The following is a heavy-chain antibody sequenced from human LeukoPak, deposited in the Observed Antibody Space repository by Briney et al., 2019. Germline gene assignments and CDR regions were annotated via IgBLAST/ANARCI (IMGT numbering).Heavy chain of an antibody. CDR3: VRGDWYFEA. D-gene: IGHD2-21*01. CDR1: GFNFSDSR. Sequence: GGSLRLSCATSGFNFSDSRMTWVRQAPGKGLKWVANINRDGTEKHFLDSVEGRFIISRDNAKKSLYLQMSSLRPQDTAVYFCVRGDWYFEAWGQGTLVTVSS. J-gene: IGHJ4*02. CDR2: INRDGTEK. V-gene: IGHV3-7*04.